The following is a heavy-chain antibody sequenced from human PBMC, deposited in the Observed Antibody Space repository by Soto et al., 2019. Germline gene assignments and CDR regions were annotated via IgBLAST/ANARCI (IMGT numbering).Heavy chain of an antibody. CDR1: GDTFSFYT. CDR3: ATSYGSGYRAFDY. J-gene: IGHJ4*02. CDR2: INPILSMS. D-gene: IGHD3-10*01. V-gene: IGHV1-69*02. Sequence: QVQLVQSGAEVKKPGSSVKVSCKASGDTFSFYTINWVRQAPGLRLEWVGRINPILSMSNYAQKFQGRVTMTADKSTNTAYMELRSLRSEDTAMYYCATSYGSGYRAFDYWGQGALVTVFS.